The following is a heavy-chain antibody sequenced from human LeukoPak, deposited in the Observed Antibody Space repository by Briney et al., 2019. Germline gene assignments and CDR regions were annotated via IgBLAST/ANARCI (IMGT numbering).Heavy chain of an antibody. CDR2: IKSKTDGGTT. D-gene: IGHD3/OR15-3a*01. CDR1: GFTFSNAW. CDR3: TTESPMDGSLDY. V-gene: IGHV3-15*01. J-gene: IGHJ4*02. Sequence: GGSLRLSCAASGFTFSNAWMRWVRQAPGRGLKWFGRIKSKTDGGTTDYAAPVKGRFTISRDDSKNTLYLQMNSLKTEDTAVYYCTTESPMDGSLDYWGQGTLVTVSS.